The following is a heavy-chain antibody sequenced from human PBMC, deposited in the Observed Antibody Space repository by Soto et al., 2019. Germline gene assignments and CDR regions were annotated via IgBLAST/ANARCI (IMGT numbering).Heavy chain of an antibody. Sequence: ASVKVSCKASGYTFTSYAMHWVRQAPGQRLEWMGWINAGNGNTKYSQKFQGRVTITRDTPASTAYMELSSLRSEDTAVYYCAREVYSSSDYYYYGMDVWGQGTTVTVSS. CDR2: INAGNGNT. J-gene: IGHJ6*02. CDR3: AREVYSSSDYYYYGMDV. CDR1: GYTFTSYA. D-gene: IGHD6-6*01. V-gene: IGHV1-3*01.